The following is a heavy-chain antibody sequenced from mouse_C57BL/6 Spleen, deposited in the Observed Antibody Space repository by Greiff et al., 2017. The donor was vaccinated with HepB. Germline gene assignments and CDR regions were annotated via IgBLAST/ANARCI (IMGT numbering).Heavy chain of an antibody. V-gene: IGHV1-26*01. CDR3: ASYSNYLYAMDY. Sequence: EVQLQQSGPELVKPGASVKISCKASGYTFTDYYMNWVKQSHGKSLEWIGDINPNNGGTSYNQKFKGKATLTVDKSSSTAYMELRSLTSEDSAVNYCASYSNYLYAMDYWGQGTSVTVSS. CDR1: GYTFTDYY. D-gene: IGHD2-5*01. CDR2: INPNNGGT. J-gene: IGHJ4*01.